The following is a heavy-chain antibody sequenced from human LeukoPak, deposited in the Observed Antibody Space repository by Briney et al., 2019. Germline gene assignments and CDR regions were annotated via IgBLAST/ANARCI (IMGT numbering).Heavy chain of an antibody. J-gene: IGHJ6*02. CDR2: IFYSGST. Sequence: SETLSLTCTVSGGSISSSSYYWGWIRQPPGKGLEWIGSIFYSGSTYYNPSLKSRVTISVDTSKNQFSLKLNSVTAADTAVYYCASVYGSGSYRYGMDVWGQGTTVTVSS. D-gene: IGHD3-10*01. CDR1: GGSISSSSYY. V-gene: IGHV4-39*01. CDR3: ASVYGSGSYRYGMDV.